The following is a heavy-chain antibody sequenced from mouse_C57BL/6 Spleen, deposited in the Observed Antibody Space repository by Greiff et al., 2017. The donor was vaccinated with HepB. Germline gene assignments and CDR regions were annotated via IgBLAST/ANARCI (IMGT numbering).Heavy chain of an antibody. Sequence: VQLQQSGAELVKPGASVKMSCKASGYTFTSYWITWVKQRPGQGLEWIGDIYPGSGSTNYNEKFKSKATLTVDTSSSTAYMQLSSLTSEDSAVYYCARWVYGSSDGDYWGQGTSVTVSS. D-gene: IGHD1-1*01. CDR2: IYPGSGST. J-gene: IGHJ4*01. CDR3: ARWVYGSSDGDY. V-gene: IGHV1-55*01. CDR1: GYTFTSYW.